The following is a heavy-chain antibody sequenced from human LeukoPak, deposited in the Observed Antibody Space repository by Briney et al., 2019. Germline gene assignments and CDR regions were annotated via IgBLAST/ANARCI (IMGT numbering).Heavy chain of an antibody. CDR1: GYTFTNYX. Sequence: ASVKVSCKASGYTFTNYXXXXXXQAXXXXXXXXXXISANXGEIRYAQNFXXRXXXTADTSTTTAYMELRSLRSDDTAVYYCARVPPSAHQLFSSDYWGQGTQVTVSS. V-gene: IGHV1-18*04. CDR2: ISANXGEI. CDR3: ARVPPSAHQLFSSDY. D-gene: IGHD2-2*01. J-gene: IGHJ4*02.